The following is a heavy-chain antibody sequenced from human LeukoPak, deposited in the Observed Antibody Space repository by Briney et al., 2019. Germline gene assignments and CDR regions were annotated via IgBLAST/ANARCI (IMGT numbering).Heavy chain of an antibody. D-gene: IGHD5-18*01. J-gene: IGHJ3*02. CDR3: ARDRRQSAKPNDAFDI. Sequence: SETLSLTCSASGGSISSYYWGWIRQSPGKGLEWIGYIYYTGSTNYNPSLESRVTISRDTSKQQLSLKLSSVTAADTAVYYCARDRRQSAKPNDAFDIWGQGTMVTVSS. V-gene: IGHV4-59*01. CDR2: IYYTGST. CDR1: GGSISSYY.